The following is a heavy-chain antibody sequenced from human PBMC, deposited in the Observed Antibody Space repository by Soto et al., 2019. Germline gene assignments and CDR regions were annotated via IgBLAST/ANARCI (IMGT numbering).Heavy chain of an antibody. CDR1: GFTFSSYW. CDR3: ARDPNIVLVPAALRSYYYYYGMDV. D-gene: IGHD2-2*01. V-gene: IGHV3-7*01. J-gene: IGHJ6*02. Sequence: EVQLVESGGGLVQPGGSLRLSCAASGFTFSSYWMSWVRQAPGKGLEWVANIKQDGSEKYYVDSVKGRFTISRDNANNSLYLQMNSLRAEATAVYYCARDPNIVLVPAALRSYYYYYGMDVLGQGTTVTVSS. CDR2: IKQDGSEK.